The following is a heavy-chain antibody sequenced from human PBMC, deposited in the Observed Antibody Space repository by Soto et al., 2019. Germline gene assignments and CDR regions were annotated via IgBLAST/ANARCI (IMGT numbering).Heavy chain of an antibody. V-gene: IGHV5-51*01. CDR1: GYLFTNFW. J-gene: IGHJ4*02. D-gene: IGHD3-22*01. CDR2: IWPGDSDT. CDR3: ARQIYDSDTGPNFQYYFDS. Sequence: GESLKISCLGSGYLFTNFWIGWVRQRPGKGLEWMGIIWPGDSDTRCSPSFRGHVTISVTKSITTVFLQWSSLRASDTAMYYCARQIYDSDTGPNFQYYFDSWGQGTPVTVSS.